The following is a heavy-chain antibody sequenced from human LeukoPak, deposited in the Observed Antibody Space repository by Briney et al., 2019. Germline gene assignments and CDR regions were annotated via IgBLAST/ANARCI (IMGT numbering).Heavy chain of an antibody. Sequence: GGSLRLSCAASGLTFDHYAMHWVRQAPGKGLEWVSGISWNSGSIGYAGSVKGRFTISRDNAKNSLYLQMNSLRAEDTAVYYCAKLIDSGSSSDYWGQGTLVTVSS. V-gene: IGHV3-9*01. J-gene: IGHJ4*02. D-gene: IGHD1-26*01. CDR2: ISWNSGSI. CDR1: GLTFDHYA. CDR3: AKLIDSGSSSDY.